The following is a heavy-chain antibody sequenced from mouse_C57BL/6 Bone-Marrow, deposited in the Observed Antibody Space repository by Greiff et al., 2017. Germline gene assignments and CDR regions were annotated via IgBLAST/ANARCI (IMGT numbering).Heavy chain of an antibody. D-gene: IGHD1-1*01. CDR1: GYAFTNYL. J-gene: IGHJ2*01. V-gene: IGHV1-54*01. CDR2: INPGSGGT. Sequence: QVQLQQSGAELVRPGTSVKVSCKASGYAFTNYLIEWVKQRPGQGLEWIGVINPGSGGTNYNEKFKGKATLSAEKSSSTAYMQLSSLTSEDSAVYFCAREFPYYYGRSHDYWGQGTTLTVSS. CDR3: AREFPYYYGRSHDY.